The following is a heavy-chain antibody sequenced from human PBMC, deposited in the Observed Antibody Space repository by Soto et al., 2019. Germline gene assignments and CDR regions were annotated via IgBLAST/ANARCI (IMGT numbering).Heavy chain of an antibody. Sequence: QVQLVQSGTEVKKPGASVTVSCKSSGYTFTDFYLHWLRQAPGQDLEWVGWINPKTGDTKSPQKFQGRVTMSRDTSVSTAYIDLTSLTSDDTAMYYCATGTNGTTGWYHPWGQGTRVTVSS. CDR2: INPKTGDT. J-gene: IGHJ5*02. D-gene: IGHD1-1*01. CDR1: GYTFTDFY. CDR3: ATGTNGTTGWYHP. V-gene: IGHV1-2*02.